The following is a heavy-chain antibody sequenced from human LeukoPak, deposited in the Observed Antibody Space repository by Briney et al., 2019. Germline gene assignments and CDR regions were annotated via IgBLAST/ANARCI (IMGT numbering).Heavy chain of an antibody. CDR3: ARDPGYSSGWFDY. CDR2: ISSSSSYI. D-gene: IGHD6-19*01. Sequence: PGGSLRLSCAASGFTFSSYSMNWVRQAPGKGLEWVSSISSSSSYIYYADSVKGRFTISRDNAKNSLYLQMNSVRAEDTAVYYCARDPGYSSGWFDYWGQGALVTVSS. CDR1: GFTFSSYS. V-gene: IGHV3-21*01. J-gene: IGHJ4*02.